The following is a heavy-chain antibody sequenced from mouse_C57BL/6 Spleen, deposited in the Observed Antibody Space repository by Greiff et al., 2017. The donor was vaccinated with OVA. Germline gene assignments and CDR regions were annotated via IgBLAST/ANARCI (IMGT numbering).Heavy chain of an antibody. CDR2: ISGGGGNT. V-gene: IGHV5-9*01. Sequence: EVKLMESGGGLVKPGGSLKLSCAASGFTFSSYTMSWVRQTPEKRLEWVATISGGGGNTYYPDSVKGRFTISRDNAKNTLYLQMSSLRSEDTALYYCARPTGGSYAMDYWGQGTSVTVSS. J-gene: IGHJ4*01. CDR3: ARPTGGSYAMDY. CDR1: GFTFSSYT.